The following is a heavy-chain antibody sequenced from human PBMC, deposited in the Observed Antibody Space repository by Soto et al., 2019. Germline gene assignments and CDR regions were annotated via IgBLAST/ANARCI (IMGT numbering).Heavy chain of an antibody. J-gene: IGHJ6*02. CDR3: ARALTVLRFLEWPFPDV. V-gene: IGHV1-2*02. CDR2: INPNSGGT. CDR1: GGTFSSYA. Sequence: ASVKVSCKASGGTFSSYAISWVRQAPGQGLEWMGWINPNSGGTNYAQKFQGRGTMTRDTSISTAYMELSRLRSDDTAVYYCARALTVLRFLEWPFPDVCGQGTTVTVSS. D-gene: IGHD3-3*01.